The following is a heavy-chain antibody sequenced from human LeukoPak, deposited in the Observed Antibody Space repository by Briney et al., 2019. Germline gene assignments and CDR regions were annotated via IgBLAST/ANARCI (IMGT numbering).Heavy chain of an antibody. CDR2: INSDGSST. V-gene: IGHV3-74*01. CDR1: GFTFSSYW. CDR3: AKDHDSSGYSKNGVLDY. Sequence: PGGSLRLSCAASGFTFSSYWMHWVRQAPGKGLVWVSRINSDGSSTSYADSVKGRFTISRDNAKNTLYLQMNSLRAEDTALYYCAKDHDSSGYSKNGVLDYWGQGTLVTVSS. D-gene: IGHD3-22*01. J-gene: IGHJ4*02.